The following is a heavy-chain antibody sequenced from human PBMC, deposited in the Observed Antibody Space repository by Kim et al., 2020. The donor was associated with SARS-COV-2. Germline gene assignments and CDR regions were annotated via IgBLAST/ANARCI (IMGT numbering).Heavy chain of an antibody. D-gene: IGHD2-2*01. V-gene: IGHV3-30-3*01. CDR3: ARGLRIVVVPAAMGY. Sequence: GGSLRLSRAASGFTFSSYAMHWVRQAPGKGLEWVAVISYDGSNKYYADSVKGRFTISRDNSKNTLYLQMNSLRAEDTAVYYCARGLRIVVVPAAMGYWGQGTLVTVSS. J-gene: IGHJ4*02. CDR1: GFTFSSYA. CDR2: ISYDGSNK.